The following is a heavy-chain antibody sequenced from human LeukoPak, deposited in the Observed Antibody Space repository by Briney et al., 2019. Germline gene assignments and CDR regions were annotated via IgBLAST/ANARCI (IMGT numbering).Heavy chain of an antibody. D-gene: IGHD4-17*01. V-gene: IGHV1-69*04. CDR2: IIPIFGIA. CDR3: ARLHSDYGDYWAGSGYYYYGMDV. Sequence: SVKVSCKASGGTFSSYAISWVRQAPGQGLEWMGRIIPIFGIANYAQKFQGRVTITADKSTSTAYMELSSLRSEDTAVYYCARLHSDYGDYWAGSGYYYYGMDVWGQGTTVTVS. CDR1: GGTFSSYA. J-gene: IGHJ6*02.